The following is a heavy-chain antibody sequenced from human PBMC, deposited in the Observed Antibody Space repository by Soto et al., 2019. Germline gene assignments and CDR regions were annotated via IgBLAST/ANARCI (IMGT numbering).Heavy chain of an antibody. D-gene: IGHD6-19*01. CDR2: ISYDGSNK. CDR1: GFTFSSYG. J-gene: IGHJ4*02. V-gene: IGHV3-30*18. CDR3: AKDRPGIAVAGHLDY. Sequence: QVQLVEAGGGVVQPGRSLRLSCAASGFTFSSYGMHWVRQAPGKGLEWVAVISYDGSNKYYADSVKGRFTISRDNSKNTLYLQMNSLRAEDTAVYYCAKDRPGIAVAGHLDYWGQGTLVTVSS.